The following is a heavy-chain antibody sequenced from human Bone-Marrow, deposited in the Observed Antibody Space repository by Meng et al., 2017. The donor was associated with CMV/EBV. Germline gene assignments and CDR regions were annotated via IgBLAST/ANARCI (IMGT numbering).Heavy chain of an antibody. V-gene: IGHV4-30-4*08. CDR3: ARALYDILTGYNNWFDP. Sequence: SETLSLTCTVSGGSISSGDYYWSWIRQPPGKGLEWIGYIYYSGSTYYNPSLKSRVTISVDTSKNQFSLKLSSVTAADTAVYYCARALYDILTGYNNWFDPWGQGTLVTVSS. D-gene: IGHD3-9*01. CDR2: IYYSGST. J-gene: IGHJ5*02. CDR1: GGSISSGDYY.